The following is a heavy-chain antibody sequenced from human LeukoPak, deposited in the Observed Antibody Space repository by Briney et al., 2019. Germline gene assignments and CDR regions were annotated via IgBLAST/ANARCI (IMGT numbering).Heavy chain of an antibody. Sequence: ASVKVSCKASGYTFTSYGISWVRQAPGQGLEWMGWISAYNGNTNYAQKLQGRVTMTTDTSTSTAYMEMRSLRSDDTAVYYCARKPNSSSWYSQSHTPFNYGGQGTLVTVYS. CDR1: GYTFTSYG. CDR3: ARKPNSSSWYSQSHTPFNY. J-gene: IGHJ4*02. CDR2: ISAYNGNT. D-gene: IGHD6-13*01. V-gene: IGHV1-18*01.